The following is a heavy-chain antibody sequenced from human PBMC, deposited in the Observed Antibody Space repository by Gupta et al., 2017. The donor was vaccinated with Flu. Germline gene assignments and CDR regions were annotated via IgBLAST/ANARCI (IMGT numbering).Heavy chain of an antibody. Sequence: YAVGWVRQAPGKGLGWVSVISGRGDRTYYADSVKGRLTISRDTSKSTLYLQMNNLRVDDTAVYYCAKGRGGESFNELEMWGQGTLVTVSS. V-gene: IGHV3-23*01. J-gene: IGHJ4*02. CDR1: YA. D-gene: IGHD1-1*01. CDR2: ISGRGDRT. CDR3: AKGRGGESFNELEM.